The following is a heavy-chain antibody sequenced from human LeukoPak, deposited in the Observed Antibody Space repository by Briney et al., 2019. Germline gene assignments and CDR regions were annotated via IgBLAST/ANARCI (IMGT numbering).Heavy chain of an antibody. D-gene: IGHD5-12*01. Sequence: GGSLRLSCAASGFTVSSNYMSWVRQAPGKGLEWVSVIYSGGSTYYADSVKGRFTISRDNPKNTLYLQMNSLRAEDTAVYYCARDKIVATPHYYYYGMDVWGQGTTVTVSS. V-gene: IGHV3-66*01. J-gene: IGHJ6*02. CDR3: ARDKIVATPHYYYYGMDV. CDR2: IYSGGST. CDR1: GFTVSSNY.